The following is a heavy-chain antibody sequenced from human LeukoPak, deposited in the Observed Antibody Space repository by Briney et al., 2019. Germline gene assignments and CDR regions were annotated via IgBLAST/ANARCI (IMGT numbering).Heavy chain of an antibody. D-gene: IGHD1-26*01. J-gene: IGHJ3*02. Sequence: SETLSLTCTVSGGSISNYYWSWIRQPAGKGLEFIGRIYTSGSTDYNPSLKSRVTMSVDTSKNQYSLKLTSVTAADTAVYYCARGLGAATSEAFDIWGQGSMVTVSS. CDR2: IYTSGST. CDR1: GGSISNYY. CDR3: ARGLGAATSEAFDI. V-gene: IGHV4-4*07.